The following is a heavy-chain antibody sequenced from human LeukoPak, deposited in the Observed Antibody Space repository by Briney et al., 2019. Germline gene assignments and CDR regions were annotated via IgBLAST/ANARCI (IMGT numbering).Heavy chain of an antibody. CDR1: GFTFSSYS. CDR3: ARPISGSYSNWFDP. Sequence: PGGSLRLSCAASGFTFSSYSMNWVRQAPGKGLEWVSSISSSSSYIYYVDSVKGRFTISRDNAKNSLYLQMNSLRAEDTAVYYCARPISGSYSNWFDPWGQETLVTVSS. D-gene: IGHD1-26*01. J-gene: IGHJ5*02. CDR2: ISSSSSYI. V-gene: IGHV3-21*01.